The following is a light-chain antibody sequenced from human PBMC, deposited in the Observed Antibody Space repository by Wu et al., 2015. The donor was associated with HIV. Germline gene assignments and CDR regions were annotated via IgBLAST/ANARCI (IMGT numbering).Light chain of an antibody. Sequence: EIVLTQSPATLSLSPGERATLSCRASQSVSSNLAWYQQKPGQAPRLLIYDTYNRATGVPARFSGSGSGTGFTLTISSLEPEDFAVYFCQQRSDWPLTFGGGTKVEIK. CDR1: QSVSSN. J-gene: IGKJ4*01. CDR3: QQRSDWPLT. V-gene: IGKV3-11*01. CDR2: DTY.